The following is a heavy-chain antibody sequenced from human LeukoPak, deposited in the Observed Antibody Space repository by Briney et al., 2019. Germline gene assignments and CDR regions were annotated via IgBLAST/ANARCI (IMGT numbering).Heavy chain of an antibody. V-gene: IGHV3-21*01. J-gene: IGHJ6*03. Sequence: PGGSLRLSCAASGFTFSSYSMNWVRQAPGKGLEWVSSISSSSSYIYYADSVKGRFTISRDNAKNSLYLQMNSLRAEDTAVYYCARGGYGSGWDYMDVWGKGTTVTVSS. CDR2: ISSSSSYI. CDR3: ARGGYGSGWDYMDV. D-gene: IGHD3-10*01. CDR1: GFTFSSYS.